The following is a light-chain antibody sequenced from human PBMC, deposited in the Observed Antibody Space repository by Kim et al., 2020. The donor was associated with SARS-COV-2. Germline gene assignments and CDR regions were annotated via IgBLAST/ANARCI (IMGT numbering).Light chain of an antibody. J-gene: IGKJ2*03. V-gene: IGKV1-5*03. CDR1: QNINIW. Sequence: SASVVDRVTMTCQVSQNINIWLAWYQQKSGEAPRLLIYKASNLENGVPPRFSGSGSGTEFTLTINSLQPDDFASYYCQQYSGSSNSFGQGTKLEI. CDR2: KAS. CDR3: QQYSGSSNS.